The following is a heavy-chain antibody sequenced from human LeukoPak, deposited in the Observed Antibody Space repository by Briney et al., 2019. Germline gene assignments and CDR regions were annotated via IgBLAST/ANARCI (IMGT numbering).Heavy chain of an antibody. D-gene: IGHD4-17*01. CDR2: IWYDGSNK. J-gene: IGHJ3*02. Sequence: GGSLRLSCAASGFTFSSYGMHWVRQAPGKGLEWVAVIWYDGSNKYYADSVKGRFTISRDNSKNTLYLQMNSLRAEDTAVYYCARDGYYGDYDFGAFDIWGQGTMVTVS. CDR3: ARDGYYGDYDFGAFDI. CDR1: GFTFSSYG. V-gene: IGHV3-33*01.